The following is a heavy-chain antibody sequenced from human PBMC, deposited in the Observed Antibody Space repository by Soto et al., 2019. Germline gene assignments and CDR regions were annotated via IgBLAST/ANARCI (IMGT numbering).Heavy chain of an antibody. D-gene: IGHD3-22*01. J-gene: IGHJ4*02. CDR1: NGSISPYY. CDR2: IFHTGVT. Sequence: QVQLQESGPGLVKPPETLSLTCTISNGSISPYYWSWIRQSPGKGLEWIGYIFHTGVTNHNPSLRGRVTVSIDTSRNQFALNLSSVTAADTAMYFCARGIHHYNTGELVFDYWGQGALVTVSS. CDR3: ARGIHHYNTGELVFDY. V-gene: IGHV4-59*01.